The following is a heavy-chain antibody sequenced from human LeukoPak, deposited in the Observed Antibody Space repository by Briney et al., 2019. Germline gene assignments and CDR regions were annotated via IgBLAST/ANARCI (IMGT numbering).Heavy chain of an antibody. J-gene: IGHJ4*02. CDR1: GFTFRAYS. CDR3: ATWGSGWYDY. CDR2: ISSTSVTI. V-gene: IGHV3-48*02. D-gene: IGHD6-19*01. Sequence: GGSLRLSCAAPGFTFRAYSMNWVRQAPGKGLEWISYISSTSVTIYYTDSVKGRFTISRDNAKNSLFLQMNSLRDDDTAVYFCATWGSGWYDYWGQGTLVTVSS.